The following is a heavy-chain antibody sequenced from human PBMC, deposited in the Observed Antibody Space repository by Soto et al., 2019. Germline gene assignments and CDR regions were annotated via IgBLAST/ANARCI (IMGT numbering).Heavy chain of an antibody. CDR3: AFGNLSYYFDY. CDR2: IWYDGSDK. CDR1: GFAFSSFG. Sequence: SGGSLRLSCVASGFAFSSFGMHWVRQAPGKGLEWVAIIWYDGSDKYYGDSVKGRFTISRDNSKNTLFLQMNSLRAEDTAVYHCAFGNLSYYFDYWGQGTPVTVSS. V-gene: IGHV3-33*01. D-gene: IGHD3-16*01. J-gene: IGHJ4*02.